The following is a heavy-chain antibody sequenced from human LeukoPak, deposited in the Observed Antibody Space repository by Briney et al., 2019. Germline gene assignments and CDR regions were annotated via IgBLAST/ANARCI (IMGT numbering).Heavy chain of an antibody. CDR3: ARVGSSSWSNGYDY. CDR1: GGTYSSYA. V-gene: IGHV1-69*05. D-gene: IGHD6-13*01. Sequence: ASVNVSCKASGGTYSSYAISWVRQAPGQGLEWMGGIIPIFGTANYAQKFQGRVTITTDESTSTAYMELSSLRSEDTAVHYCARVGSSSWSNGYDYWGQGTLDTVSS. J-gene: IGHJ4*02. CDR2: IIPIFGTA.